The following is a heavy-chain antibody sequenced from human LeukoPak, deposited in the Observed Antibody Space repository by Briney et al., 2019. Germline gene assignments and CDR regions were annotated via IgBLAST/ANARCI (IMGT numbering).Heavy chain of an antibody. CDR2: INTNTGNP. CDR1: GDTFTSYA. D-gene: IGHD3-16*01. CDR3: ARALISFGDYYYMDV. V-gene: IGHV7-4-1*02. Sequence: ASVKVSCKASGDTFTSYAMDWVRQAPGQGLEWMGWINTNTGNPTYAQGFTGRFVFSLDTSVSTAYLQISSLKAEDTAVYYCARALISFGDYYYMDVWGKGTTVTVSS. J-gene: IGHJ6*03.